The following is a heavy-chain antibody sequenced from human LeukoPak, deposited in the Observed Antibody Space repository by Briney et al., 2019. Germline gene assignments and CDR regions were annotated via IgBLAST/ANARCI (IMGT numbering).Heavy chain of an antibody. J-gene: IGHJ3*02. CDR1: GFTFSSSE. CDR2: ISSSGSTI. V-gene: IGHV3-48*03. Sequence: GGSLRLSCAASGFTFSSSEMNWVRQAPGKGLEWVSYISSSGSTIYYADSVKGRFTISRDNAKNSLYLQMNSLRAEDTAVYYCARDALYYYDSSGPDAFDIWGQGTMVTVSS. CDR3: ARDALYYYDSSGPDAFDI. D-gene: IGHD3-22*01.